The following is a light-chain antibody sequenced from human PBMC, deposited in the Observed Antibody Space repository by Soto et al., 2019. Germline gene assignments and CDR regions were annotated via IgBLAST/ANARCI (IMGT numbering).Light chain of an antibody. Sequence: EIVLTQSPATLSLSPGERATLSCRASPSVTNYLAWYQQKPGQAPRLLIYGAFNRATGIPARFSGSGSGTDFTLTISSLEPEDFAVYYCQQRNISPPVTFGQVTRLEIK. CDR2: GAF. CDR3: QQRNISPPVT. J-gene: IGKJ5*01. CDR1: PSVTNY. V-gene: IGKV3-11*01.